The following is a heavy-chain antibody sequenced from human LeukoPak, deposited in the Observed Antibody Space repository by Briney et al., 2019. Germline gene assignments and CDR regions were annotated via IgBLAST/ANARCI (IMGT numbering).Heavy chain of an antibody. J-gene: IGHJ4*02. V-gene: IGHV1-2*02. Sequence: GASVKVSCKASGYTFTDNYMHWVRQAPGQGLEWMGWINPNSGATKYAQKFQGRVTMTRDTSISTAYMEVSRLTSDDTAIYSCARDSGDIVMPVADYSFDYWGQATLVTVSA. D-gene: IGHD2-15*01. CDR1: GYTFTDNY. CDR3: ARDSGDIVMPVADYSFDY. CDR2: INPNSGAT.